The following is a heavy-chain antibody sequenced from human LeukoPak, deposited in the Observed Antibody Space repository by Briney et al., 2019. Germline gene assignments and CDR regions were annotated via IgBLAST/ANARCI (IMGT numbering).Heavy chain of an antibody. V-gene: IGHV3-48*03. J-gene: IGHJ4*02. CDR2: ITGSGDTI. D-gene: IGHD2/OR15-2a*01. CDR3: ARERTTIVSGTTIGAY. Sequence: GGSLRLSCSASEFTFSSYEMNWVRQAPGKGLEWISYITGSGDTIYYADSVKGRFTISRDNAKNSLFLQMNSLTADDTAVYYCARERTTIVSGTTIGAYWGQGTLVTVSS. CDR1: EFTFSSYE.